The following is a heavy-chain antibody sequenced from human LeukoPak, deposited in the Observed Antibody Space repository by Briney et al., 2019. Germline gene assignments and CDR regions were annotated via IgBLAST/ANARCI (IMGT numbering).Heavy chain of an antibody. D-gene: IGHD3-16*01. CDR1: GGSISSGDYY. CDR2: IYHSGST. V-gene: IGHV4-30-2*01. CDR3: ARDWGKGFDY. Sequence: PSETLSLTCTVSGGSISSGDYYWSWIRQPPGKGLEWIGYIYHSGSTYYNPSLKSRVTISADRSKNQISLKLSSVTAADTAVYYCARDWGKGFDYWGQGTLVTVSS. J-gene: IGHJ4*02.